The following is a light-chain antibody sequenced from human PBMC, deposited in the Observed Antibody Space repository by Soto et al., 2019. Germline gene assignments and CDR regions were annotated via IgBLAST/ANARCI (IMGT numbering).Light chain of an antibody. V-gene: IGLV2-14*01. CDR2: EVS. CDR1: SSDVGGSNY. Sequence: QPALTQPASVSGSPGQSITISCTGTSSDVGGSNYVSWYQQHPGKAPKLMIYEVSNRPSGVSNRFSGSKSGNTASLTISGLQAEDEADYYCSSSTSSSTLVVFGGGTKLTVL. CDR3: SSSTSSSTLVV. J-gene: IGLJ2*01.